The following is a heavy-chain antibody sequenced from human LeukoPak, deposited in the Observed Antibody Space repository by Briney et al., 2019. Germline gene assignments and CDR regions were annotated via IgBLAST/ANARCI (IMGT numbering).Heavy chain of an antibody. V-gene: IGHV4-34*01. D-gene: IGHD1-20*01. CDR2: INHSGST. CDR1: GGSFSGYY. CDR3: ARESFNIITGTRWFDP. J-gene: IGHJ5*02. Sequence: SETLSLTCAVYGGSFSGYYWSWIRQPPGKGLEWIGEINHSGSTNYNPSLKSRVTISVDTSKNQFSLKLSSVTAADTAVYYCARESFNIITGTRWFDPWGQGTLVTVSS.